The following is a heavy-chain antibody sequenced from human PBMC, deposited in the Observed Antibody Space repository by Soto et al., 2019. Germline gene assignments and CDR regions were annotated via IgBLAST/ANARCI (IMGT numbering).Heavy chain of an antibody. J-gene: IGHJ6*02. Sequence: GGSLRLSCAASGFTFSSHDMHWVRLSPEKGLEWVSAIDTSGGTYYAGSVKGRFTISRENARNSLYLQMNSLTAGDTAVYYCAREIDVAYCGGDCPGGMDVRAQGTTVTVSS. CDR1: GFTFSSHD. D-gene: IGHD2-21*02. CDR3: AREIDVAYCGGDCPGGMDV. V-gene: IGHV3-13*01. CDR2: IDTSGGT.